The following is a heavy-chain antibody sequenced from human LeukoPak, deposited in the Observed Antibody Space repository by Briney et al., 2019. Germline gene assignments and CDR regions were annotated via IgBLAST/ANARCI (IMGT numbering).Heavy chain of an antibody. D-gene: IGHD3-22*01. CDR1: GFTFSSYA. CDR3: AKEPRGSGYYYALGY. J-gene: IGHJ4*02. CDR2: ISGSGGST. V-gene: IGHV3-23*01. Sequence: GGSLRLSYAASGFTFSSYAMSWVRQAPGKGLEWVSAISGSGGSTYYADSVKGRFTISRDNSKNTLYLQMNSLRAEDTAVYYCAKEPRGSGYYYALGYWGQGTLVTVSS.